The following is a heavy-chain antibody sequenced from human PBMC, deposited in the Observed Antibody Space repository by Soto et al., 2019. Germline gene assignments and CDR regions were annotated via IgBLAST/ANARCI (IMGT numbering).Heavy chain of an antibody. D-gene: IGHD5-12*01. J-gene: IGHJ4*02. CDR2: IFWDDDK. V-gene: IGHV2-5*02. CDR1: GFSLSTRGVG. CDR3: AHRSRGYAYYFDQ. Sequence: QITLKESGPTLVKPTQTLTLTCSFSGFSLSTRGVGVGWIRQPPGKALEWLALIFWDDDKWYSPSLRSRLTITDDTSKTHVVLTITNMDPVDTATYYCAHRSRGYAYYFDQWGQGTLVTVSS.